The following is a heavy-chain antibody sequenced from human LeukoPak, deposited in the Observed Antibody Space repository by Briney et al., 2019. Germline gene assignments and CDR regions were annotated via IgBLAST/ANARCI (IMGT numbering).Heavy chain of an antibody. V-gene: IGHV3-74*01. CDR3: ARGGGIAAAGTYFFDY. D-gene: IGHD6-13*01. CDR1: GFTFSSYW. J-gene: IGHJ4*02. Sequence: GGSLRLSCAASGFTFSSYWIHWVRHAPGKGLVWVSRINSGGSSASYADSVKGRFTISRDNAQNTLYLQMNSLRAEDTAVYYCARGGGIAAAGTYFFDYWGQGTLVTVSS. CDR2: INSGGSSA.